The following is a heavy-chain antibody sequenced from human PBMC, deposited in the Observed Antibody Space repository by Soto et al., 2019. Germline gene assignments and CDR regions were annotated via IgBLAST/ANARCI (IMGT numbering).Heavy chain of an antibody. Sequence: GGSLRLSCAASGFTFSSYWMSWVRQAPGKGLEWVANIKQDGSEKYYVDSVKGRFTISRDNAKNSLYLQMNSLRAEDTAVYYCARDPMPLNNWNYEGGDYWGQGTLVTVSS. CDR3: ARDPMPLNNWNYEGGDY. J-gene: IGHJ4*02. V-gene: IGHV3-7*03. CDR1: GFTFSSYW. CDR2: IKQDGSEK. D-gene: IGHD1-7*01.